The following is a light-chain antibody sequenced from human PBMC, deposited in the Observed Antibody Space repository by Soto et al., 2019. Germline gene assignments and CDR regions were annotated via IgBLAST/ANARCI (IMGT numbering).Light chain of an antibody. Sequence: QSALTQPLSASGSPGQSVTISCTGTSSDIGAYNYVSWYQQYPGKAPKLIIYEVSQRPSGVPDRFSGSKSGNTASLTVSGLQLEDEADYYCSSFTGSDNPFGGGTKLTVL. CDR3: SSFTGSDNP. CDR2: EVS. J-gene: IGLJ2*01. CDR1: SSDIGAYNY. V-gene: IGLV2-8*01.